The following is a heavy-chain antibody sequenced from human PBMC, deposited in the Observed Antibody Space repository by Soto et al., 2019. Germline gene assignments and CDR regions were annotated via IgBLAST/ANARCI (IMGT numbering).Heavy chain of an antibody. Sequence: SPTLSLTCAISGDSVSSNSAAWNWIRQSPSRGLEWLGRTYYRSKWYNDYAVSVKSRITINPDTSKNQFSLQLNSVTPEDTAVYYCARLVEDYCSGGSCYSRWFDPWGQGTLVTVSS. CDR1: GDSVSSNSAA. D-gene: IGHD2-15*01. CDR3: ARLVEDYCSGGSCYSRWFDP. J-gene: IGHJ5*02. V-gene: IGHV6-1*01. CDR2: TYYRSKWYN.